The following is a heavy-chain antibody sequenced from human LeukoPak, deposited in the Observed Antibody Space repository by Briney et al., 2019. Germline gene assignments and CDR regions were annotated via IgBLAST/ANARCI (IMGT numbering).Heavy chain of an antibody. V-gene: IGHV1-46*01. D-gene: IGHD3-3*01. J-gene: IGHJ6*03. CDR2: INPSGGST. CDR3: ARDGVVRSLEWLPIDYYSMYV. Sequence: ASVKVSCKASGYTFTSYYMHWVRQAPGQGLEWMGIINPSGGSTSYAQKFQGRVTMARDMSTSTVYMELSSLRSEDTAVYYCARDGVVRSLEWLPIDYYSMYVWGKGTTVTVS. CDR1: GYTFTSYY.